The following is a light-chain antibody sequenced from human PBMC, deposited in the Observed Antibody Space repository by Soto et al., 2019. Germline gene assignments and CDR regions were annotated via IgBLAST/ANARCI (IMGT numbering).Light chain of an antibody. CDR2: DAS. V-gene: IGKV3-20*01. J-gene: IGKJ1*01. Sequence: EIVWTQSPGTLSLSPGERATLSCRASQSLSSSQLARYQQKPGQAPWLLIHDASSRAPGISDRFTGSGSGTDFTLTITTLEPEDFAMYYCQQYGSSPRPFGLGTKAAIK. CDR1: QSLSSSQ. CDR3: QQYGSSPRP.